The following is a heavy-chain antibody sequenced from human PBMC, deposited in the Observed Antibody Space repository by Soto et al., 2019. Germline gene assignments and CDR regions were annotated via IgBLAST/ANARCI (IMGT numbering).Heavy chain of an antibody. J-gene: IGHJ3*01. Sequence: PGESLKISCKGSGYTFTRNWIGWVRQMPGKGLEWMGIIFPIDSDTRYSPSSQGQVTISADNSISTAYLQWSSLKASDTAIYYCATPGVRDSNAFDVWGQGTMVTVSS. CDR2: IFPIDSDT. CDR3: ATPGVRDSNAFDV. V-gene: IGHV5-51*01. CDR1: GYTFTRNW. D-gene: IGHD2-21*02.